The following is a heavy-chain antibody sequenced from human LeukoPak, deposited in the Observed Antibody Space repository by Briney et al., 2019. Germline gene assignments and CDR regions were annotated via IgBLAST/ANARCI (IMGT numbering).Heavy chain of an antibody. D-gene: IGHD5-18*01. CDR2: ISADSYYT. Sequence: PGGSLRLSCAASGFTFSSHAMIWVRQAPGKGLEWVSAISADSYYTYYADSVQGRFTISRDNSKNTLYLQMNSLRAEDTALYYCANFVDTSMGGNDYWGQGTLVTVSS. V-gene: IGHV3-23*01. J-gene: IGHJ4*02. CDR1: GFTFSSHA. CDR3: ANFVDTSMGGNDY.